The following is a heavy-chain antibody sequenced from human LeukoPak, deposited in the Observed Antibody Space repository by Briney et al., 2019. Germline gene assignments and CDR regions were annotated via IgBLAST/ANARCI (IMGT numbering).Heavy chain of an antibody. J-gene: IGHJ5*02. CDR3: TRDRRQFDP. CDR2: INTNTGNP. Sequence: ASVKVSCKASGYTFTNYAMNWVRQAPGRGLEWMGWINTNTGNPTYAQGFTGRVVFSLDTSVSTAYLEISSLKADDTAIYFCTRDRRQFDPWGQGTLVTVSS. V-gene: IGHV7-4-1*02. CDR1: GYTFTNYA.